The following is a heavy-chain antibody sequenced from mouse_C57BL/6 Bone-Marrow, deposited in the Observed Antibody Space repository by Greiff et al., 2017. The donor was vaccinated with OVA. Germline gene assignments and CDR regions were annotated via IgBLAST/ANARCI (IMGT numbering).Heavy chain of an antibody. CDR1: GYTFTSYW. D-gene: IGHD3-1*01. CDR2: IDPSDSYT. J-gene: IGHJ4*01. Sequence: QVQLQQPGAELVRPGTSVKLSCKASGYTFTSYWMHWVKQRPGQGLEWIGVIDPSDSYTNYNQKFKGKATLTVDTSSSTAYMQLRSLTSEDAAVYYCARESRGDYWGQGTSVTVSS. V-gene: IGHV1-59*01. CDR3: ARESRGDY.